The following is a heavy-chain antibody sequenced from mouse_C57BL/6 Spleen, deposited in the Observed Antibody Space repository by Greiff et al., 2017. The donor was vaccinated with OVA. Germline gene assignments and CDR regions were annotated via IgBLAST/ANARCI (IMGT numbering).Heavy chain of an antibody. CDR3: ARFYYGLYAMDY. D-gene: IGHD2-1*01. CDR1: GYTFTSYW. J-gene: IGHJ4*01. CDR2: IDPSDSST. V-gene: IGHV1-59*01. Sequence: QVQLQQPGAELVRPGTSVKLSCKASGYTFTSYWMHWVQQRPGQGLEWIGVIDPSDSSTNYNQKFKGKATLTVDTSSSTAYMQLSSLTSEDSAVYYCARFYYGLYAMDYWGQGTSVTVSS.